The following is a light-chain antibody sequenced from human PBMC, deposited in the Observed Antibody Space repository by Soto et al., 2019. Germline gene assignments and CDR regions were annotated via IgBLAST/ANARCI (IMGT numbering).Light chain of an antibody. CDR2: GAS. V-gene: IGKV3-20*01. J-gene: IGKJ1*01. CDR3: QQYGSSPWT. CDR1: QTVGYND. Sequence: SPGTMSLSRWDIATLSCRASQTVGYNDLAWYQQKPGQAPRLLVYGASSRATDMPARFRGGGSGTDFSLTISRLEPEDFAMYYCQQYGSSPWTFGQGTKVDIK.